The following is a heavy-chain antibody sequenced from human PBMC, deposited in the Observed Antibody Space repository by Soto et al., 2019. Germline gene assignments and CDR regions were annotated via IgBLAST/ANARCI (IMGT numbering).Heavy chain of an antibody. CDR3: ARYSGKYQGPIDY. CDR1: GFTFSHYG. Sequence: QVQLVESGGGVVQPGRSLRLSCAASGFTFSHYGIHWVGQAPGKGWEWLAVISYDGSNKHYADSVKGRFTVSRDNSKNTLYLQMNSLRAEDTAVYFCARYSGKYQGPIDYWGQGTLVTFSS. V-gene: IGHV3-30*03. D-gene: IGHD1-26*01. J-gene: IGHJ4*02. CDR2: ISYDGSNK.